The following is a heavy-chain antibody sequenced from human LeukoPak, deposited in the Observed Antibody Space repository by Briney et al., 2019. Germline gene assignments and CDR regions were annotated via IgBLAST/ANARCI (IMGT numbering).Heavy chain of an antibody. Sequence: ASVKVSCKASGGTFSSYAISWVRQAPGQGLEWMGGIIPLFGTANYPQKFQGRVTITTEEPTSTAYMELSSLRSEDTAVYYCARARYSGYDRRHYFDYWGQGTLVTVSS. CDR3: ARARYSGYDRRHYFDY. CDR1: GGTFSSYA. CDR2: IIPLFGTA. D-gene: IGHD5-12*01. J-gene: IGHJ4*02. V-gene: IGHV1-69*05.